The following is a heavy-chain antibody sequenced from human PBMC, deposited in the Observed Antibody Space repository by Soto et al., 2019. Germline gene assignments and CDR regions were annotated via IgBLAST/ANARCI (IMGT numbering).Heavy chain of an antibody. J-gene: IGHJ4*02. D-gene: IGHD6-13*01. Sequence: PGGSLRLSCAASGFTFSSYGMHWVRQAPGKGLEWVAVIWYDGSNKYYADSVKGRFTISRDNSKNTLYLQMNSLRAEDTAVYYCARDPPYSSSWYFDYWGQGTLVTVSS. CDR3: ARDPPYSSSWYFDY. V-gene: IGHV3-33*01. CDR1: GFTFSSYG. CDR2: IWYDGSNK.